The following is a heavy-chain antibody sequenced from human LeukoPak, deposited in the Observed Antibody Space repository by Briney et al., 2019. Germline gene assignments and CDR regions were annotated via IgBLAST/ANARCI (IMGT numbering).Heavy chain of an antibody. CDR1: GFTFSDYY. CDR2: ITSSGANI. J-gene: IGHJ4*02. V-gene: IGHV3-11*01. Sequence: GGSLRLSCAASGFTFSDYYMSWIRQAPGKGPEWISYITSSGANIYYADSMKGRFTVSRDNAKNSLYLQMNSLSAEDTALYYCARQWFGDYWGQGTLVTVSS. D-gene: IGHD3-10*01. CDR3: ARQWFGDY.